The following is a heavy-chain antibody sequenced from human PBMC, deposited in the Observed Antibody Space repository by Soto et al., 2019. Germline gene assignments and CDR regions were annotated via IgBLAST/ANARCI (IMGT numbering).Heavy chain of an antibody. V-gene: IGHV5-51*01. CDR2: VYPGDSDT. CDR3: TRRAGYIDY. J-gene: IGHJ4*02. Sequence: GESLKISCKASGYSLTSYWIGWVRQRPGKGLEWMGIVYPGDSDTRYNPSFRGQVTISVDRSTSTAYLQWSSLKASDTAMYYCTRRAGYIDYWGQGTLVTVSS. D-gene: IGHD6-13*01. CDR1: GYSLTSYW.